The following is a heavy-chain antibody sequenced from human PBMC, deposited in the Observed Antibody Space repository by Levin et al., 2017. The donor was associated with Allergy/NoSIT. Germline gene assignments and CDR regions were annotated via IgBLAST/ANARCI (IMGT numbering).Heavy chain of an antibody. CDR3: ARERNRYITMVRGVICY. CDR2: INPNSGGT. J-gene: IGHJ4*02. Sequence: ASVKVSCKASGYTFTGYYMHWVRQAPGQGLEWMGWINPNSGGTNYAQKFQGRVTMTRDTSISTAYMELSRLRSDDTAVYYCARERNRYITMVRGVICYWGQGTLVTVSS. D-gene: IGHD3-10*01. CDR1: GYTFTGYY. V-gene: IGHV1-2*02.